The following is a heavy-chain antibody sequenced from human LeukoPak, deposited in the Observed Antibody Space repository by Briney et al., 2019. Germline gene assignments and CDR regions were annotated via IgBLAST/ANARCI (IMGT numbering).Heavy chain of an antibody. Sequence: GGSLRLSCAASEFSVGSNYMTWVRQAPGKGLEWVSLIYSGGSTYYADSVKGRFTISRDNSKNTLYLQMNSLRAEDTAVYYCARNPRITIFGVTNYFDYWGQGTLVTVSS. D-gene: IGHD3-3*01. J-gene: IGHJ4*02. CDR3: ARNPRITIFGVTNYFDY. V-gene: IGHV3-66*01. CDR1: EFSVGSNY. CDR2: IYSGGST.